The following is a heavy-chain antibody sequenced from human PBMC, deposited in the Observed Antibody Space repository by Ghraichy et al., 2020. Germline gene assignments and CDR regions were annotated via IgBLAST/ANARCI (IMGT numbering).Heavy chain of an antibody. D-gene: IGHD3-10*01. J-gene: IGHJ4*02. CDR1: GGSVSSGSYY. CDR3: ARLGITMVRGVIIGPDY. Sequence: SETLSLTCTVSGGSVSSGSYYWSWIRQPPGKGLEWIGYIYYSGSTNYNPSLKSRVTISVDTSKNQFSLKLSSVTAADTAVYYCARLGITMVRGVIIGPDYWGQGTLVTVSS. V-gene: IGHV4-61*01. CDR2: IYYSGST.